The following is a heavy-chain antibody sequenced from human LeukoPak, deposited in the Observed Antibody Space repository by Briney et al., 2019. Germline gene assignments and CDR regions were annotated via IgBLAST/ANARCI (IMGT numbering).Heavy chain of an antibody. D-gene: IGHD3-10*01. CDR2: ISYDGSNK. Sequence: PGGSLRLSCAASGFTFSSYGMHWVRQAPGKRLEWVAVISYDGSNKYYADSVKGRFTISRDNSKNTLYLQMNSLRAEDTAVYYCARVSVRGVLPPYFDYWGQGTLVTVSS. J-gene: IGHJ4*02. CDR1: GFTFSSYG. CDR3: ARVSVRGVLPPYFDY. V-gene: IGHV3-30*03.